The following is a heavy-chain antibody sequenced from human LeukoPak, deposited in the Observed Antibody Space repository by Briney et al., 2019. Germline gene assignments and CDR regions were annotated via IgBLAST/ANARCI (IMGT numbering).Heavy chain of an antibody. D-gene: IGHD6-13*01. CDR1: GFTFSNAW. CDR2: IKSKTDGGTT. CDR3: TTQSYSSSWYSYYYMDV. J-gene: IGHJ6*03. Sequence: GGSLRLSCAASGFTFSNAWMSWVRQAPGKGLEWVGRIKSKTDGGTTDYAAPVKGRFTISGDDSKNTLYLQMNSLKTEDTAVYYCTTQSYSSSWYSYYYMDVWGKGTTVTVSS. V-gene: IGHV3-15*01.